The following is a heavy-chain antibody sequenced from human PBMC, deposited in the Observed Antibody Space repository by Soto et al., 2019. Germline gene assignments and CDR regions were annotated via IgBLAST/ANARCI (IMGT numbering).Heavy chain of an antibody. CDR1: GFSLTTSEVG. CDR3: AHYSGGNSGFDY. J-gene: IGHJ4*02. V-gene: IGHV2-5*02. D-gene: IGHD2-21*02. Sequence: QITLKESGPTLVKPTQTLTLTCAFSGFSLTTSEVGVGWIRQPPGKALEWLAVIYWDDDKSYSPSLKSRLTIPKDTSKNPAVLTMTTMDPVDTATSYCAHYSGGNSGFDYWGQGTLVTVSS. CDR2: IYWDDDK.